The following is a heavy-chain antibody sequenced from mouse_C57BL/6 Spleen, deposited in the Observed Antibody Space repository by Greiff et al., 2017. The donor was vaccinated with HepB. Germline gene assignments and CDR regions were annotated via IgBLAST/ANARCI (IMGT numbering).Heavy chain of an antibody. CDR1: GYTFTSYW. V-gene: IGHV1-61*01. CDR3: ARALITTVVASFDY. D-gene: IGHD1-1*01. CDR2: IYPSDSET. Sequence: QVHVKQPGAELVRPGSSVKLSCKASGYTFTSYWMDWVKQRPGQGLEWIGNIYPSDSETHYNQKFKDKATLTVDKSSSTAYMQLSSLTSEDSAVYYCARALITTVVASFDYWGQGTTLTVSS. J-gene: IGHJ2*01.